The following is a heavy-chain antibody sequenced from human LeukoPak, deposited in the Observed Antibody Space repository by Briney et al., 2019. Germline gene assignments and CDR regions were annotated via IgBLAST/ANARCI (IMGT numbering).Heavy chain of an antibody. CDR3: ARELGQWLAFDY. D-gene: IGHD6-19*01. V-gene: IGHV1-2*02. Sequence: ASVKVSCMASGYTFTDYYMHWVRQAPGQGLEWMGWINPNSGGTNYAQKFQGRVTMTRDTSISTAYMELSRLRSDDTAVYYWARELGQWLAFDYGGQGTLVTVSS. CDR1: GYTFTDYY. J-gene: IGHJ4*02. CDR2: INPNSGGT.